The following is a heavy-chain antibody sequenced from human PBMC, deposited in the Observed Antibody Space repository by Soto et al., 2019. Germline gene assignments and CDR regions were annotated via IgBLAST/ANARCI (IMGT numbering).Heavy chain of an antibody. D-gene: IGHD6-13*01. J-gene: IGHJ4*02. CDR1: GGSISSSSYY. Sequence: TSETLSLTCTVSGGSISSSSYYWGWIRQPPGKGLEWIGSIYYSGSTYYNPSLKSRVTISVDTSKNQFSLKASDTAMYYCARHRIPQRIAAAGKNYMDVWGQGTLVTVSS. V-gene: IGHV4-39*01. CDR2: IYYSGST. CDR3: ARHRIPQRIAAAGKNYMDV.